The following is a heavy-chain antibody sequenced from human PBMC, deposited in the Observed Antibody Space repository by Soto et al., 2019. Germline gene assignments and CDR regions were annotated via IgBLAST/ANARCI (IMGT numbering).Heavy chain of an antibody. CDR2: IYPGDSDT. CDR1: GYSFTSYW. J-gene: IGHJ6*02. Sequence: GESLKISCNGSGYSFTSYWIGWVRQMPGKGLEWMGIIYPGDSDTRYSPSFQGQVTISADKSISTAYLQWSSLKASDTAMYYCARNKAPFYYYYGMDVWGQGTTVTSP. CDR3: ARNKAPFYYYYGMDV. V-gene: IGHV5-51*01.